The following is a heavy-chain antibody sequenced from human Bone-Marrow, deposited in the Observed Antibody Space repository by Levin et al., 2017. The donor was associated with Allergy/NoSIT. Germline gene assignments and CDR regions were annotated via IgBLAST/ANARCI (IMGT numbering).Heavy chain of an antibody. D-gene: IGHD3-3*01. CDR3: AHMRIPAYDFSGGFDY. J-gene: IGHJ4*02. V-gene: IGHV2-5*02. CDR1: GFSLSTSGVG. CDR2: IYWDDDK. Sequence: SGPTLVKPTQTLTLTCTFSGFSLSTSGVGVGWIRQPPGKALEWLALIYWDDDKRYSPSLKSRLTITKDTSKNQVVLTMTNMDPVDTATYYCAHMRIPAYDFSGGFDYWGQGTLVTVSS.